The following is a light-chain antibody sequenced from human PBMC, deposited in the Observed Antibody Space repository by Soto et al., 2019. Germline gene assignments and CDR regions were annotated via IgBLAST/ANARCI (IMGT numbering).Light chain of an antibody. CDR1: SSNIGAGYD. CDR2: ANN. J-gene: IGLJ2*01. CDR3: QSYDSSLNGWV. V-gene: IGLV1-40*01. Sequence: QSVLTQPPSVSGAPGQRVTISCTGSSSNIGAGYDVHWYQQLPGTAPKLLIYANNNRPSGVPDRLPGSRSGTSASLAITGLQAEDEADYYCQSYDSSLNGWVFGGGTKLTVL.